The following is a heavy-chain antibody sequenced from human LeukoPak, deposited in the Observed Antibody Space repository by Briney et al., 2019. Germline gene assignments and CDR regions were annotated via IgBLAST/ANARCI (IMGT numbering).Heavy chain of an antibody. J-gene: IGHJ4*02. CDR2: IRSSGTTT. D-gene: IGHD1-7*01. V-gene: IGHV3-48*04. Sequence: GGSLRLSCAASRFTFTTYSMNWVRQAPGRGLEWLSYIRSSGTTTYYADSVKGRFTISRDNAKNLLFLQMNSLRAEDTAVYYCARMNYVSTGWGAPFDYWGQGTLVTVSS. CDR1: RFTFTTYS. CDR3: ARMNYVSTGWGAPFDY.